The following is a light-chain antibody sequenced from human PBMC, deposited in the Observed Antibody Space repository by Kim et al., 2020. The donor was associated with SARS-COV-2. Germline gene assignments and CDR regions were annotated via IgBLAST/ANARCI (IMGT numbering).Light chain of an antibody. J-gene: IGKJ4*01. CDR2: AAS. CDR3: QQYDSYPLT. Sequence: ASTGDRVTITCRASQGISSYLAWYQQKPGKAPKLLIYAASTLQSGVPSRFSGSGSGTDFTLTISCLQSEDFATYYCQQYDSYPLTFGGGTKVDIK. V-gene: IGKV1-8*01. CDR1: QGISSY.